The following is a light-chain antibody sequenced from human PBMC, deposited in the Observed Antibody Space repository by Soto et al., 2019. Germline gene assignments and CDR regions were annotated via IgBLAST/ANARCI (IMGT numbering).Light chain of an antibody. J-gene: IGKJ2*01. CDR1: QSISSY. CDR3: QQSYSTPT. Sequence: DIQMTQSPSSLSASIGDRVTITCRASQSISSYLHWYQQKPGKAPNLLIYGASSLQSGVPSRFSGSGYGTDFTLTISSLQPVDFATYFCQQSYSTPTFGQGTKVEIK. V-gene: IGKV1-39*01. CDR2: GAS.